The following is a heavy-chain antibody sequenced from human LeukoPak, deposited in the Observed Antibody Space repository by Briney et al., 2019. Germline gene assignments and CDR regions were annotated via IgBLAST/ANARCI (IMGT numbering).Heavy chain of an antibody. Sequence: GGSLRLSCAASGFTFSSYSMNWVRQAPGKGLEWVSPISSSSSYIYYADSVKGRFTISRDNAKNSLYLQMNSLRAEDTAVYYCARGSAAGTFDYWGQGTLVTVSS. V-gene: IGHV3-21*01. D-gene: IGHD6-13*01. CDR3: ARGSAAGTFDY. CDR1: GFTFSSYS. J-gene: IGHJ4*02. CDR2: ISSSSSYI.